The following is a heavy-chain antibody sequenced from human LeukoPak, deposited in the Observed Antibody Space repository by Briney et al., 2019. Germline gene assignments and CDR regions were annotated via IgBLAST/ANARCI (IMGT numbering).Heavy chain of an antibody. Sequence: SETLSLTCAVYGGSFSGYYWSWIRQPPGKGLEWIGEINRSGSTNYNPSLKSRVTIPVDTSKNQFSLKLSSVTAADTAVYYCARGEMDDAFDIWGQGTMVTVSS. J-gene: IGHJ3*02. CDR3: ARGEMDDAFDI. V-gene: IGHV4-34*01. CDR1: GGSFSGYY. D-gene: IGHD5-24*01. CDR2: INRSGST.